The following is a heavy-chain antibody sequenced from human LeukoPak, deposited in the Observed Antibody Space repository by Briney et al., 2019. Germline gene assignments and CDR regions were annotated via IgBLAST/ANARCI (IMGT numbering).Heavy chain of an antibody. Sequence: GGSLRLSCAASGFTFSSYSMNWVRRAPGKGLEWVSSISSSSSYIYYADSVKGRFTISRDNAKNSLYLQMNSLRAEDTAVYYCASWGVGGGTIFGVVRYGAFDIWGQGTMVTVSS. CDR2: ISSSSSYI. D-gene: IGHD3-3*01. V-gene: IGHV3-21*01. CDR1: GFTFSSYS. J-gene: IGHJ3*02. CDR3: ASWGVGGGTIFGVVRYGAFDI.